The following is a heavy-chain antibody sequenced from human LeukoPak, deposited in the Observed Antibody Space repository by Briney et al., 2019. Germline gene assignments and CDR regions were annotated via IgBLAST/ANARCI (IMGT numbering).Heavy chain of an antibody. D-gene: IGHD3-10*01. V-gene: IGHV4-39*01. CDR1: GGSISSSSYY. CDR3: ARGVRKTYYYGSGTGPWFDP. CDR2: INYSGST. J-gene: IGHJ5*02. Sequence: SETLSLTCTVSGGSISSSSYYWGWIRQPPGTGLEWIGSINYSGSTYYNPSLKSRVTISVDTSKNQFSLKLSSVTAADTAVYYCARGVRKTYYYGSGTGPWFDPWGQGTLVTVSS.